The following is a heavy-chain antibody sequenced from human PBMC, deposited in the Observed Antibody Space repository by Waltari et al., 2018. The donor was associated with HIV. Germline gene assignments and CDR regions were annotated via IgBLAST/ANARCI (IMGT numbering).Heavy chain of an antibody. J-gene: IGHJ4*02. CDR1: GFTFRNYV. Sequence: EVQLSESGGRLVQPGGSLRLSCAASGFTFRNYVMTWVRQAPGKGRGWVAAVDGSGASTYYTDSVKGRFTIARDKSRTTLYLQMNSLSAADTAVYYCAKYLGAANSYNGFDSWGQGTLVIVSS. CDR2: VDGSGAST. CDR3: AKYLGAANSYNGFDS. D-gene: IGHD3-10*01. V-gene: IGHV3-23*01.